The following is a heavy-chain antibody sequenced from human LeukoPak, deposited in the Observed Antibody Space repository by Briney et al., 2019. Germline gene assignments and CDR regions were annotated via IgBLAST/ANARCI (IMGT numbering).Heavy chain of an antibody. V-gene: IGHV3-11*05. Sequence: GGSLRLSCVASGFTFSDYYMSWIRQAPGKGLEWISYILSTSSYTSYADSVKGRFTISRDNAKNSLYLQMNSLRAEDTAVYYCARAANTAAGTPTLGIDYWGQGTLVTVSS. CDR3: ARAANTAAGTPTLGIDY. CDR2: ILSTSSYT. CDR1: GFTFSDYY. J-gene: IGHJ4*02. D-gene: IGHD6-13*01.